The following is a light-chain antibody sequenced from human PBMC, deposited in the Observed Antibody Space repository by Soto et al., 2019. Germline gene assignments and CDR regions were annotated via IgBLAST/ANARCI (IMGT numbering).Light chain of an antibody. J-gene: IGKJ1*01. Sequence: DIQLTQSPSSVSASVGDRVTITCRASQDISTRLAWYQQKTGTAPKLLIYAASTLLSGVPSRFSGSGSGTDFSLTVSSLQPEDLATYFCQQANTFPWTFGQGTKVGIK. CDR3: QQANTFPWT. CDR2: AAS. CDR1: QDISTR. V-gene: IGKV1-12*01.